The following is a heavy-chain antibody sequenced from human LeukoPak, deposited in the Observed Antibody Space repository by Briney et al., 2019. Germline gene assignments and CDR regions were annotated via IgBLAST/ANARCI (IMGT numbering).Heavy chain of an antibody. CDR2: FYTSGSI. D-gene: IGHD4-17*01. V-gene: IGHV4-61*02. J-gene: IGHJ6*03. CDR1: GGSLSAGSYF. Sequence: SETLSLTCTVSGGSLSAGSYFWGWIRQPAGKGLEWIGRFYTSGSINYNPSLKSRVTISVDTSKNQFSLKLSSVTAADTAVYYCARVPVTNRGYYYYMDVWGKGTTVTVSS. CDR3: ARVPVTNRGYYYYMDV.